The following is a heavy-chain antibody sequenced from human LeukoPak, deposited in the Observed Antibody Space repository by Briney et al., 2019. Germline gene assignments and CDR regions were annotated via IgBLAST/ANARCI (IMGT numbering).Heavy chain of an antibody. D-gene: IGHD3-22*01. CDR1: GYTFTNYW. CDR2: IYPGDSDT. J-gene: IGHJ3*02. Sequence: GGSLKISCMGSGYTFTNYWIGWVRQMPGKGLEWMGIIYPGDSDTRYSPSFQGQVTMSADKSISTAYLQWSSLKASDTAMYYCARLRGDSSGYYYRGAFDIWGQGTMVTVSS. V-gene: IGHV5-51*01. CDR3: ARLRGDSSGYYYRGAFDI.